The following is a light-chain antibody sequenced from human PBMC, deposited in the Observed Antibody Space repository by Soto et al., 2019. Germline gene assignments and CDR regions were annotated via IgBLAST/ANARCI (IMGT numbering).Light chain of an antibody. CDR1: QSPQYSDGNTY. J-gene: IGKJ2*01. CDR2: QVS. V-gene: IGKV2-30*01. CDR3: MQGTYWPYT. Sequence: DVVMTQSPLSLPVTLGQPASISCRASQSPQYSDGNTYLSWFQQRPGQSPRRLIYQVSKRDSGVPDRFSGGGSVTDFTLKISRVEAEDVGVYFCMQGTYWPYTFGQGTKLEIK.